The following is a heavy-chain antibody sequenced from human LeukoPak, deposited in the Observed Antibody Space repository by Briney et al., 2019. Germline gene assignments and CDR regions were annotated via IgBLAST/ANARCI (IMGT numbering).Heavy chain of an antibody. CDR2: IRSNANSYAT. CDR1: GFTFSGSA. CDR3: AKERDYRVSTSCDY. Sequence: GGSLRLSCAASGFTFSGSAMHWVRQASGKGLEWVGRIRSNANSYATADAASVKGRFTISRDDSKNTAYLQMNSLKTEDTAVYYCAKERDYRVSTSCDYWGQGTQVTVSS. J-gene: IGHJ4*02. D-gene: IGHD3-10*01. V-gene: IGHV3-73*01.